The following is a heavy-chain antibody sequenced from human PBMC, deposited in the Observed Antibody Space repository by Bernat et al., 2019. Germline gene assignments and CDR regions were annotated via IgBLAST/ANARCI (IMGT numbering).Heavy chain of an antibody. V-gene: IGHV3-21*01. CDR2: ISSNSSYL. CDR3: AGETLDGSSTGGLPYYFDY. D-gene: IGHD6-25*01. J-gene: IGHJ4*02. CDR1: GFTFSSYS. Sequence: EVQLVESGGGLVKPGGSLRLSCAASGFTFSSYSMNWVRQAPGKGLEWVGSISSNSSYLYYADSVKGRFTITRDNAKKSLYLNMNSLRSEDTGVYYWAGETLDGSSTGGLPYYFDYGGQGTLVTVSS.